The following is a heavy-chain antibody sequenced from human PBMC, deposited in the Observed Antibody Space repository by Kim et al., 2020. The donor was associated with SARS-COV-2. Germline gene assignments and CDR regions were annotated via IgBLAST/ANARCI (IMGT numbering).Heavy chain of an antibody. V-gene: IGHV3-30*04. CDR2: ISVDGTNK. Sequence: GGSLRLSCAVTGFPFSYYAMHWVRQTPGKGLEWVAVISVDGTNKFYTDSMKGRITISRDNSKNTLYLQMSSLRPEDTALYYCARDPRVGSTWRNAFDMWGQGTMVTVSS. D-gene: IGHD1-26*01. CDR1: GFPFSYYA. CDR3: ARDPRVGSTWRNAFDM. J-gene: IGHJ3*02.